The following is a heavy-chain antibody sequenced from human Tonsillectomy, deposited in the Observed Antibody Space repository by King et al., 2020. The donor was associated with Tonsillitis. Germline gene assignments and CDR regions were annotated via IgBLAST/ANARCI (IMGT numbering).Heavy chain of an antibody. V-gene: IGHV4-59*01. CDR1: GGFISSYY. CDR2: IYYSGST. J-gene: IGHJ3*02. CDR3: ASAGSGSYRDAFDI. D-gene: IGHD1-26*01. Sequence: QLQESGPGLVKPSETLSLTCTVSGGFISSYYWSWIRQPPGKGLEWIGYIYYSGSTNYNPSLKSRVTMSVDTSKNQFSLKLSSVTAADTAVYCCASAGSGSYRDAFDIWGQGTMVTVSS.